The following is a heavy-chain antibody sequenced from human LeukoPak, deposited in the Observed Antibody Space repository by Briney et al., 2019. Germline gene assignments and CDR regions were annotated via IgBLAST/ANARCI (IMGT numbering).Heavy chain of an antibody. Sequence: GESLKISCEGSGYSFANHWIGWVRQMPWKGLEWMGFIYPGDSNSRYSLSFQGQVTFSADKSINTAYLHWSSLKASDTAMYYCARITKDYGPFDYWGQGTLVTVSS. V-gene: IGHV5-51*01. D-gene: IGHD4-17*01. CDR2: IYPGDSNS. CDR1: GYSFANHW. J-gene: IGHJ4*02. CDR3: ARITKDYGPFDY.